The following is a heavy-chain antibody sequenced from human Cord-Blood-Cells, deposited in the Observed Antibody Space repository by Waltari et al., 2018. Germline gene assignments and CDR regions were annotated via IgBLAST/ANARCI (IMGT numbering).Heavy chain of an antibody. CDR3: ARHSEYYDSSGYYLNWFDP. CDR2: IYPGDSDT. Sequence: VQLVHAGAEVKKPGESLKIYCKGAGYSFTSYWIGCVRPVPRQGLEWMGIIYPGDSDTRYSPSFQGQVTISADKSISTAYLQWSSLKASDTAMYYCARHSEYYDSSGYYLNWFDPWGQGTLVTVSS. D-gene: IGHD3-22*01. CDR1: GYSFTSYW. J-gene: IGHJ5*02. V-gene: IGHV5-51*01.